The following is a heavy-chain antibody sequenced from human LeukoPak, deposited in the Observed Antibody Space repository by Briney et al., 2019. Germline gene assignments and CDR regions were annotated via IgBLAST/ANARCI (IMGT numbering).Heavy chain of an antibody. CDR3: ARKVYHRFDY. D-gene: IGHD2-2*01. CDR1: GFTFRSYA. V-gene: IGHV3-23*01. CDR2: VSGTGGST. J-gene: IGHJ4*02. Sequence: GGSLRLSCEASGFTFRSYAMSWVRQAPGKGLEWVATVSGTGGSTYYADSAKGRFTISRDNSKNTLYLQMNSLRADDTAVYYCARKVYHRFDYWGQGTLVTVSS.